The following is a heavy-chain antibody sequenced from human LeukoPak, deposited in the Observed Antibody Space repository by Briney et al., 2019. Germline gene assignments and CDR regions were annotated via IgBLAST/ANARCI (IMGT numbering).Heavy chain of an antibody. CDR2: IIPILGIA. D-gene: IGHD5-18*01. Sequence: GASVKVSCKASVGTFSSDAISWVRHAPGQGLEWMGRIIPILGIASYAQKFQGRVTITADKSTSTAYMELSSLRSEDTAVYYCAILGYSYAYSRDYWGQGTLVTVSS. J-gene: IGHJ4*02. CDR3: AILGYSYAYSRDY. CDR1: VGTFSSDA. V-gene: IGHV1-69*04.